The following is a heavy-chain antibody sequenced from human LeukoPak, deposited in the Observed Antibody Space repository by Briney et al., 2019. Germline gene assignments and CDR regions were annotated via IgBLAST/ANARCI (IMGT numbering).Heavy chain of an antibody. D-gene: IGHD3-22*01. Sequence: GGSLRLSCAASGFTFSDYYMSWIRQAPGKGLEWVSYISSSGSTIYYADSVKGRFTISRDNAKNSLYLQMNSLRAEDTAVYYCAREDHAYASSGYYLDYWGQGTLVTVSS. CDR2: ISSSGSTI. J-gene: IGHJ4*02. CDR3: AREDHAYASSGYYLDY. CDR1: GFTFSDYY. V-gene: IGHV3-11*04.